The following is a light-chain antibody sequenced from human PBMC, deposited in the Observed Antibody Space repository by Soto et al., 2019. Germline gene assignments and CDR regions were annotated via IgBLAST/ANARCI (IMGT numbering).Light chain of an antibody. J-gene: IGLJ1*01. Sequence: QSVLTQSPSASASLGASVKFTCTLSSGHSSYAIAWHQQQPGKGPRYLMKLNSDGSHSKGDGIPDRFSGSSSGAERYLTISSLQSEDEADYYCQTWGTGIHVFGTGTKLTVL. CDR1: SGHSSYA. V-gene: IGLV4-69*01. CDR3: QTWGTGIHV. CDR2: LNSDGSH.